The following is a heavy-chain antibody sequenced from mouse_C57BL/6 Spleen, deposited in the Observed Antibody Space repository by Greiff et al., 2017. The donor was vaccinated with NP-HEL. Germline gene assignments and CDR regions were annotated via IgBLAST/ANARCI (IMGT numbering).Heavy chain of an antibody. CDR1: GYTFTSYW. CDR2: IDPSDSYT. J-gene: IGHJ3*01. D-gene: IGHD1-1*01. V-gene: IGHV1-50*01. Sequence: QVQLQQPGAELVKPGASVKLSCKASGYTFTSYWMQWVKQRPGQGLEWIGAIDPSDSYTNYNQKFKGKSTLTVDTSSSTAYMQLSSLTSEDSAVYYCARYYYGSSYIWFAYWGQGTLVTVSA. CDR3: ARYYYGSSYIWFAY.